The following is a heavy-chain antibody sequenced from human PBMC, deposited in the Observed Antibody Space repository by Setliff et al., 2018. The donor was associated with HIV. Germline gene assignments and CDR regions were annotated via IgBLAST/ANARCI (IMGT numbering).Heavy chain of an antibody. CDR3: ARSLGTIWGYDY. D-gene: IGHD3-9*01. CDR2: IYSSGST. Sequence: SETLSLTCTVSGGSISSYYWSWIRQPPGKGLEWIGYIYSSGSTNYNPSLKSRVTISVDTSRNQFSLNLSSVTAADTAVYYCARSLGTIWGYDYWGQGTLVTVSS. CDR1: GGSISSYY. J-gene: IGHJ4*02. V-gene: IGHV4-59*01.